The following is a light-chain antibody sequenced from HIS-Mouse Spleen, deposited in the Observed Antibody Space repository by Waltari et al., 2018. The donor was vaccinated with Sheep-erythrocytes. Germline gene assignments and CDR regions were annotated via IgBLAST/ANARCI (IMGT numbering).Light chain of an antibody. CDR3: SSYTSSSTYV. CDR2: EVS. Sequence: QSALTQPASVSGSPGQSITISCTGTSSDVGGYNYVPWYQQHPGKAPKLIIYEVSNRPSGVSNRFSGSKSGNTASLTISGLQAEDEADYYCSSYTSSSTYVFGTGTKVTVL. J-gene: IGLJ1*01. CDR1: SSDVGGYNY. V-gene: IGLV2-14*01.